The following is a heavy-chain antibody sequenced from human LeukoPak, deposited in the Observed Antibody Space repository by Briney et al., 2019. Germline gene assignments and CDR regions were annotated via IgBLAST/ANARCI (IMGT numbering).Heavy chain of an antibody. CDR3: GRHGGAFEI. Sequence: PGGSLRLSCAASGFTFSSNGMNWVRQAPGKGLEWVSYISATGGTIYYADSVKGRFTISRDNAKNSLYLQMNSLRVEDTAVYYCGRHGGAFEIWGQGTMVTVSS. V-gene: IGHV3-48*04. CDR2: ISATGGTI. J-gene: IGHJ3*02. CDR1: GFTFSSNG.